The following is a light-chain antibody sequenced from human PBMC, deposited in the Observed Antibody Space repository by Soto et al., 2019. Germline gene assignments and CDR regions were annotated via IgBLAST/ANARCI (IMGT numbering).Light chain of an antibody. CDR2: GAS. Sequence: EIVFTQSPGTLSLSPGERATLSCRSSQSVIITYLAWYQQKAGQAPRLLIYGASNRATGIPVRFSGSGSGTDFTLTISSLEPEDFAVYYCQQRSSWPPTFGQGTRLEIK. J-gene: IGKJ5*01. CDR1: QSVIITY. CDR3: QQRSSWPPT. V-gene: IGKV3D-20*02.